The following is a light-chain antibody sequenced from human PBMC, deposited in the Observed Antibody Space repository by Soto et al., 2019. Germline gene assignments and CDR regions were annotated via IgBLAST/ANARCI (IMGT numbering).Light chain of an antibody. Sequence: QSVLTQPASVSESPGQSITISCTGTSSDVGGYNYVSWYQQHPGKAPKLMSYDVSNRPSGVSSRFSGSKSGNTASLTISGLQAEDEADYFCSSYTSSSTFYVFGTGTKVTVL. CDR2: DVS. J-gene: IGLJ1*01. CDR3: SSYTSSSTFYV. CDR1: SSDVGGYNY. V-gene: IGLV2-14*01.